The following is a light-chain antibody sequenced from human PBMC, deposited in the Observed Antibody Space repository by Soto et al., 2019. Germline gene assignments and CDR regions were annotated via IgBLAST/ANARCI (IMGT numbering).Light chain of an antibody. J-gene: IGLJ1*01. CDR1: NIDSRT. Sequence: SYELTQPPSVSVAPGQTATISCGENNIDSRTVHWYQQKPGQAPLLVVYDNSFRPSGIPNRFSGSNSGNTATLTISRVEAGDEADYYCLVWDNVDDHIYVFGTGTKVTVL. CDR2: DNS. V-gene: IGLV3-21*02. CDR3: LVWDNVDDHIYV.